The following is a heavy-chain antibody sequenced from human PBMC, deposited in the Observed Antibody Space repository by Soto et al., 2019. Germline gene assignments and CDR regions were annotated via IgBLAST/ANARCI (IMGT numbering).Heavy chain of an antibody. CDR1: GFSLSTSGVG. Sequence: QITLKESGPTLVKPTQTLTLTCTFSGFSLSTSGVGVGWIRQPPGKALEWLALIYWDDDKRYSPSLKSRLTNTKDTTKNQVVLTMTDMEPGDTATYYCGHIRGIWGPDPPGTPRNWFDPWGQGTLVTVSS. CDR2: IYWDDDK. D-gene: IGHD3-16*01. CDR3: GHIRGIWGPDPPGTPRNWFDP. V-gene: IGHV2-5*02. J-gene: IGHJ5*02.